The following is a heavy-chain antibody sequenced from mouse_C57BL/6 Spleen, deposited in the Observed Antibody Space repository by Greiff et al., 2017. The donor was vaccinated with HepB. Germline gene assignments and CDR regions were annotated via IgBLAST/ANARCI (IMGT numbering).Heavy chain of an antibody. Sequence: VQLQQPGAELVKPGASVKMSCKASGYTFPSYWITWVKQRPGQGLEWIGDIYPGSGSTNYNEKFKSKATLTVDTSSSTTYMLLSSLTSEDSAVYYCARGDDYGSWFAYWGQGTLVTVSA. V-gene: IGHV1-55*01. CDR1: GYTFPSYW. CDR3: ARGDDYGSWFAY. D-gene: IGHD2-4*01. J-gene: IGHJ3*01. CDR2: IYPGSGST.